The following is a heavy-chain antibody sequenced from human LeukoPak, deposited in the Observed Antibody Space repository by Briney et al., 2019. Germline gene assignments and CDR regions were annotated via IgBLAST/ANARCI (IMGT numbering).Heavy chain of an antibody. D-gene: IGHD3-10*01. CDR2: IYYSGST. V-gene: IGHV4-59*01. CDR1: GGSISSYY. Sequence: SETLSLTCTVSGGSISSYYWSWIRQPPGKGLEWIGYIYYSGSTNYSPSLKSRVTISVDTSKNQFSLKLSSVTAADTAVYYCARDELAENAYYYGMDVWGQGTTVTVSS. J-gene: IGHJ6*02. CDR3: ARDELAENAYYYGMDV.